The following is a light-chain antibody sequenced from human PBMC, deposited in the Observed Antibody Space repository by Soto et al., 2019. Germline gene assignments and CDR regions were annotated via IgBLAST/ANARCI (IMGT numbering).Light chain of an antibody. Sequence: ASQSVRPYAAWYQQPPRQDPRLLIDGASSRATSIPDRCSGRGAGTDSTLTSSRLQPEDVAVYYCQQYSSSPWTFGQGTKVDIK. J-gene: IGKJ1*01. CDR3: QQYSSSPWT. V-gene: IGKV3-20*01. CDR1: QSVRPY. CDR2: GAS.